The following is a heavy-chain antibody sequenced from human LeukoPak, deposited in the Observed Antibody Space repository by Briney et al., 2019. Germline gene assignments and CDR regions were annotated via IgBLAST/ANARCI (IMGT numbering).Heavy chain of an antibody. CDR1: GYTFTSCH. V-gene: IGHV1-46*01. D-gene: IGHD6-13*01. J-gene: IGHJ4*02. CDR2: IGPSGGST. CDR3: ARDSSNWSFDY. Sequence: ASVKVSCKASGYTFTSCHMHWVRQAPGQGLEWMGIIGPSGGSTSYTQKLQGRVTMTRDTSTSTVYMELTSLRSEDTAVYYCARDSSNWSFDYWGQGTLVTVSS.